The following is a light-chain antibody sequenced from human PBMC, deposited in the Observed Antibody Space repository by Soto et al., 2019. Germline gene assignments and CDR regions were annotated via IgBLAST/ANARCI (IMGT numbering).Light chain of an antibody. V-gene: IGKV3-11*01. CDR3: QQRNTWPLT. CDR2: DVF. Sequence: EIVLTQSPATLSLSPGDRATLSCRASESLGKTLAWYQQKPGQAPRLLIYDVFKRVTGIPARFSGSGSGTDFTLTISSLEPEDFAVYYCQQRNTWPLTFGGGTKVEI. CDR1: ESLGKT. J-gene: IGKJ4*01.